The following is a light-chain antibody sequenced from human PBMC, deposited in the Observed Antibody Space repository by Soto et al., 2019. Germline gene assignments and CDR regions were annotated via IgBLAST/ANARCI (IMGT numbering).Light chain of an antibody. J-gene: IGLJ1*01. CDR1: SSDVGTYNY. V-gene: IGLV2-14*01. CDR2: EVS. CDR3: SSYTSSSTYV. Sequence: QSALTQPASVSGSPGQSITISCTGTSSDVGTYNYVSWYQLHPGKAPKLMVYEVSNRPSGVSNRFSGSKSGNTASQTISGLQAEDEADYHCSSYTSSSTYVFGTGTKLTVL.